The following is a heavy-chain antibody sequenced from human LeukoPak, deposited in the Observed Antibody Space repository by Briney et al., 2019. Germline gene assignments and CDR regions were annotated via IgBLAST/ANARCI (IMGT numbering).Heavy chain of an antibody. CDR1: GFTFSSYS. Sequence: GGSLRLSCAASGFTFSSYSMNWVRQAPGKGLEWVSSISSSSGYIYYADSVKGRFTISRDNSKNTLYLQMNSLRAEDTAVYYCAKEAYDSSGYVYWGQGTLVTVSS. CDR2: ISSSSGYI. D-gene: IGHD3-22*01. V-gene: IGHV3-21*01. CDR3: AKEAYDSSGYVY. J-gene: IGHJ4*02.